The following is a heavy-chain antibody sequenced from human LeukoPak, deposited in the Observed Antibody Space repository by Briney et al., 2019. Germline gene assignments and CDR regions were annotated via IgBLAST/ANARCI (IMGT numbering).Heavy chain of an antibody. Sequence: SETLSLTCAISGGSISSSNWWSWVRPPPGKGLEWIGEINHSGSTNYNPSLKSRVTISVDTSKNQFSLKLSSVTAADTAVYYCARGPDPDSQLYQLHSYAFDYWGQGTLVTVSS. CDR1: GGSISSSNW. CDR3: ARGPDPDSQLYQLHSYAFDY. CDR2: INHSGST. J-gene: IGHJ4*02. D-gene: IGHD2-2*01. V-gene: IGHV4-4*02.